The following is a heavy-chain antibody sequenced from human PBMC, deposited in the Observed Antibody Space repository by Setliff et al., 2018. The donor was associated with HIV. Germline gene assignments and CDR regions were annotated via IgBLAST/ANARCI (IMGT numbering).Heavy chain of an antibody. Sequence: GGSLRLSCAASGFTFSSYSMNWVRQAPGKGLEWVSAISGSGGSTYYADSVKGRFTISRDNSKNTMFLQMNSLRVEDTAIYYCAKMHTAMDPDTFDIWGQGTMVTVSS. J-gene: IGHJ3*02. V-gene: IGHV3-23*01. D-gene: IGHD5-18*01. CDR1: GFTFSSYS. CDR2: ISGSGGST. CDR3: AKMHTAMDPDTFDI.